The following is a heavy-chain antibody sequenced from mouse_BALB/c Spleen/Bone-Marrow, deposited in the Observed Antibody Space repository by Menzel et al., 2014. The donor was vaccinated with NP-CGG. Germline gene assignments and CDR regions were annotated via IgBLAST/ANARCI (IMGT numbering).Heavy chain of an antibody. CDR3: ARGNYRYDGYFDV. CDR2: IWGDGST. J-gene: IGHJ1*01. V-gene: IGHV2-6-7*01. D-gene: IGHD2-14*01. Sequence: VQLQQSGPGLVAPSQRPSITCTVSGFSLTGYGVNWVRQPPGKGLEWLGMIWGDGSTDYNSALKSRLSISKDNSKSQVFLKMNSLQTDDTARYYCARGNYRYDGYFDVWGAGTTVTVSS. CDR1: GFSLTGYG.